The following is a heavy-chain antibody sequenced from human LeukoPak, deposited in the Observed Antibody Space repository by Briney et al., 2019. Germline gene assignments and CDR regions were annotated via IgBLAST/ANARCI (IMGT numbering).Heavy chain of an antibody. D-gene: IGHD6-13*01. CDR1: GYTFTGYY. CDR3: AGRIAAAISNWYFDL. V-gene: IGHV1-2*02. Sequence: ASVKVSCKASGYTFTGYYMHWVRQAPGQGLEWMGWINPHSGGTNYAQKFQGRVTMTRDTSISTAYMELSRLRSDDTAVYYCAGRIAAAISNWYFDLWGRGTLVTVSS. CDR2: INPHSGGT. J-gene: IGHJ2*01.